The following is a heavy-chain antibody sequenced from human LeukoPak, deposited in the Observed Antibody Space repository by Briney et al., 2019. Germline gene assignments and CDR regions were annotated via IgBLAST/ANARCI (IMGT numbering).Heavy chain of an antibody. D-gene: IGHD3-10*01. Sequence: GGSLRLSCAASGFTFSSYSMNWVRQAPGKGLEWVSSISSSSSYIYYADSVKGRFTISRDSAKNSLYLQMNSLRAEDTAVYYCATRDGENYYGSGSYPSELDYWGQGTLVTVSS. CDR3: ATRDGENYYGSGSYPSELDY. CDR1: GFTFSSYS. CDR2: ISSSSSYI. V-gene: IGHV3-21*01. J-gene: IGHJ4*02.